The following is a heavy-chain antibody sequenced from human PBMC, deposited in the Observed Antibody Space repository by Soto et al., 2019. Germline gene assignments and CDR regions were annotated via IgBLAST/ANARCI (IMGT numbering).Heavy chain of an antibody. CDR3: ARGDQDIVLMVYAFAY. J-gene: IGHJ4*02. CDR1: GYTFTSYA. Sequence: QVRLVQSGAEVKKPGASVKVSCKASGYTFTSYAMRWVRQAPGQRLEWMGWINAGNGNTKYSQQFQGRVTITRDTSASTAYREMSSLRSEDTAVYYCARGDQDIVLMVYAFAYSGQGTLVTVFS. CDR2: INAGNGNT. D-gene: IGHD2-8*01. V-gene: IGHV1-3*01.